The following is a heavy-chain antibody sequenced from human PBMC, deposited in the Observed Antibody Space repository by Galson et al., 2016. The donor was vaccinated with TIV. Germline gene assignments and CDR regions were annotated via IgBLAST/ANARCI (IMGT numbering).Heavy chain of an antibody. D-gene: IGHD2-21*01. CDR1: GYSFSRYW. V-gene: IGHV5-51*01. J-gene: IGHJ4*02. CDR2: IYPGDSAT. CDR3: ATNDFPDCGGHCYTAYFFDY. Sequence: QSGAEVKKPGESLKISCQASGYSFSRYWIGWVRQMPGKGLEWMGMIYPGDSATRYSPSFRGQVTISVDKSINTAFLQWSSLRASDTSMYFCATNDFPDCGGHCYTAYFFDYWGQGTLVTVSS.